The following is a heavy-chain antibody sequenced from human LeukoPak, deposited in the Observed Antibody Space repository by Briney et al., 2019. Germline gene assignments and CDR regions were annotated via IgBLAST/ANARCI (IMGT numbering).Heavy chain of an antibody. CDR2: ISYDGSNK. D-gene: IGHD2-15*01. CDR3: ARDSAPYCSGGSCYSIQH. Sequence: GGFLRLSCAASGFTFSSYAMHWVRQAPGKGLEWVAVISYDGSNKYYADSVKGRFTISRDSSKNTLYLQMNSLRAEDTAVYYCARDSAPYCSGGSCYSIQHWGQGTLVTVSS. CDR1: GFTFSSYA. V-gene: IGHV3-30-3*01. J-gene: IGHJ1*01.